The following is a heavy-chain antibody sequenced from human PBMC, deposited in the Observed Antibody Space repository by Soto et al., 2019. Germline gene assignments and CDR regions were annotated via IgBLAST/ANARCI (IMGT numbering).Heavy chain of an antibody. J-gene: IGHJ4*02. CDR3: AKDLLEYYENSGYYFGLFDS. D-gene: IGHD3-22*01. V-gene: IGHV3-23*01. CDR2: ISGSDDTT. CDR1: GFIFTNYA. Sequence: EVQLLESGGGLVQPGGSLRLSCAASGFIFTNYAMTWVRQAPGKGPEWVSAISGSDDTTHYAASVKGRFTISRDNSKNTLYLQMNSLRAEDTAVYFCAKDLLEYYENSGYYFGLFDSWGQGTLVTVSS.